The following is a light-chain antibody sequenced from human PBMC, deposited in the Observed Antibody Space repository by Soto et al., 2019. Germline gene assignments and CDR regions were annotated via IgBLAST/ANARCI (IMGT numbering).Light chain of an antibody. CDR3: QSYDSSLSGVV. Sequence: QLVLTQPPSVSGAPGQRVTISCTGSSSNIGAGYDVHWYQHLPGTAPKLLIYGNSNRPSGVPDRFSGSKSGTSASLAITGLQAEDDADYYCQSYDSSLSGVVFGGGTKLTVL. CDR2: GNS. J-gene: IGLJ2*01. CDR1: SSNIGAGYD. V-gene: IGLV1-40*01.